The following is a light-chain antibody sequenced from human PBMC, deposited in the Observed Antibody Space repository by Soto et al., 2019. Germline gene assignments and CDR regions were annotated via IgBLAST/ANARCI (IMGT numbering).Light chain of an antibody. J-gene: IGKJ4*01. CDR3: QQYNTSPLT. CDR2: KAS. V-gene: IGKV1-5*03. CDR1: QSISDW. Sequence: DIQMTQSPSTLSASVGDRVTITCRASQSISDWLAWYQQKPGQAPRLLIYKASSLESGVPSRFRGGGSGTEFTLTISSLQPDDFATYYCQQYNTSPLTFAGGTKVEIK.